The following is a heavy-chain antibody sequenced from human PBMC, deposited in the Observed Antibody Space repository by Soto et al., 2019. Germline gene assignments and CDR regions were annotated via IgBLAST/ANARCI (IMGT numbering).Heavy chain of an antibody. CDR3: ARARVEFWSGTYYYYGMDV. CDR1: GFSFSSYD. CDR2: IGTAGDP. D-gene: IGHD3-3*01. V-gene: IGHV3-13*05. J-gene: IGHJ6*02. Sequence: EVQLVESGGGLVQPGGSLRLSCAASGFSFSSYDMHWVRQAAGKGLEWVSAIGTAGDPYYPGSVQGRFSISRENAKNSLYLQMNSLRVGDTAVYYCARARVEFWSGTYYYYGMDVWGQGTTVTVSS.